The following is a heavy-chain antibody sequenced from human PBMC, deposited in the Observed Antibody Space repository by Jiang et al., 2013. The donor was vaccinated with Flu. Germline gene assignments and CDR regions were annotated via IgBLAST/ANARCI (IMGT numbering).Heavy chain of an antibody. Sequence: QLVESGGGLVQPGRSLRLSCAASGFTFDDYAMHWVRQAPGKGLEWVSGISWNSGSIGYADSVKGRFTISRDNAKNSLYLQMNSLRAEDTALYYCAKDSSSSWPPTYYFDYWGQGTLVTVSS. CDR1: GFTFDDYA. D-gene: IGHD6-13*01. V-gene: IGHV3-9*01. CDR3: AKDSSSSWPPTYYFDY. J-gene: IGHJ4*02. CDR2: ISWNSGSI.